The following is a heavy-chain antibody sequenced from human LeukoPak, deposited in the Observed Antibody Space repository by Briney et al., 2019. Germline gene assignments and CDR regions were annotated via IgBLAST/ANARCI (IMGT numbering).Heavy chain of an antibody. V-gene: IGHV3-23*01. D-gene: IGHD2-8*01. CDR1: GFTFSSYA. CDR3: GKAPWRDIVLMVYAI. Sequence: GGSLRLSCAASGFTFSSYAMSWVRQAPGKGLEWVSAISGSGGSPYYADSVKGRFTISRDNSKNTLYLHMNSLRAEDTAVYYCGKAPWRDIVLMVYAIWGQGTLVTVSS. J-gene: IGHJ4*02. CDR2: ISGSGGSP.